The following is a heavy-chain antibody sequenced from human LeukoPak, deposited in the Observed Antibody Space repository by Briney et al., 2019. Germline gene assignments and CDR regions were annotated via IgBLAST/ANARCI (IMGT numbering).Heavy chain of an antibody. CDR3: VKGFVHPTYYFDY. CDR2: ITGSGDRT. J-gene: IGHJ4*02. V-gene: IGHV3-23*01. Sequence: PGGSLRLSCAPSGFTFSNYAMMWVRQAPGERREWISSITGSGDRTYYADSVSGLFTISRDHSENTLYLQVNSLRVEYTAVYFCVKGFVHPTYYFDYWGQGTLVTVSS. CDR1: GFTFSNYA. D-gene: IGHD3-10*01.